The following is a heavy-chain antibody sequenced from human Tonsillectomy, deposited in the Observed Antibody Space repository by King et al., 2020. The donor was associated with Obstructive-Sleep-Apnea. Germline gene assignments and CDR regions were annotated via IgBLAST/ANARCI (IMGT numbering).Heavy chain of an antibody. CDR3: ARDEGDGYNFEGYFDY. V-gene: IGHV4-59*01. J-gene: IGHJ4*02. Sequence: VQLQESGPGLVKPSETLSLTCTVSGGSISSYYWSWIRQPPGKGLEWIGYFYYSGSSNYNPSLKSRVTLSVDTSKNQFSLKLSSVTAADTAVYYCARDEGDGYNFEGYFDYWGQGTLVTVSS. CDR2: FYYSGSS. D-gene: IGHD5-24*01. CDR1: GGSISSYY.